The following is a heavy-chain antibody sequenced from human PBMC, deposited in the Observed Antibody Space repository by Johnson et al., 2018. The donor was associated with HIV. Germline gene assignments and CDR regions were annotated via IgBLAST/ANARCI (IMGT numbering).Heavy chain of an antibody. J-gene: IGHJ3*01. D-gene: IGHD3-22*01. CDR3: ARDWDYYDASGYYYANMVDAFDV. Sequence: VQLVESGGGVVRPGESLRLSCAASGFTFDEHGMSWVRQATGKGLEWVSGIAWNGATTGYADSVKGRFTIARDNAKQSLYLQMNDLRAEDTALYYCARDWDYYDASGYYYANMVDAFDVWGQGTVVTVSS. CDR1: GFTFDEHG. CDR2: IAWNGATT. V-gene: IGHV3-20*04.